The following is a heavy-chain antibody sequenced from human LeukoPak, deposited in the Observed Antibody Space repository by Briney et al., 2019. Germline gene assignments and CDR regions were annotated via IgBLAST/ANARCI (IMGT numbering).Heavy chain of an antibody. CDR1: GGSIRSYY. CDR2: IYYSGST. CDR3: ARGPAVAGTLWGFAY. J-gene: IGHJ4*01. V-gene: IGHV4-59*07. Sequence: SDTLPLPRTVSGGSIRSYYWSWMRQPPGKGLEGIGYIYYSGSTDYSPSLKSRVTISIDPSKMQFSLKLSSVPAADTAGYFCARGPAVAGTLWGFAYCGHGALVTLSS. D-gene: IGHD6-19*01.